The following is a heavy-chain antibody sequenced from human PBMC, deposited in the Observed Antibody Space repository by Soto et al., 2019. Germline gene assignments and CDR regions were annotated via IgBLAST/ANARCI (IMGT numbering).Heavy chain of an antibody. Sequence: PSETLSLTCTVSGGSISSGDYYWSWIRQPPGKGLEWIGYIYYSGSTYYNPSLKSRVTISVDTSKDQFSLKLSSVTAADTAVYYCARDLKVGDTIYYYYGMDVWGQGTTVTVSS. CDR2: IYYSGST. J-gene: IGHJ6*02. CDR3: ARDLKVGDTIYYYYGMDV. D-gene: IGHD1-26*01. CDR1: GGSISSGDYY. V-gene: IGHV4-30-4*01.